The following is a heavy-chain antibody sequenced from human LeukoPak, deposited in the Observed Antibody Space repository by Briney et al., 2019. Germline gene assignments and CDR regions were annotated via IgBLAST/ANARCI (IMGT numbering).Heavy chain of an antibody. Sequence: SETLSLTCTVSGGSISSSTYFWGWIRQPPGKGLEWIGTIYYSGSTYYNPSLKSRVTISVDTSKNQFSLKLSSVTAADTAVYYCARGLAYYYDSSGYRGVDYWGQGTLVTVSS. J-gene: IGHJ4*02. V-gene: IGHV4-39*07. CDR1: GGSISSSTYF. CDR2: IYYSGST. CDR3: ARGLAYYYDSSGYRGVDY. D-gene: IGHD3-22*01.